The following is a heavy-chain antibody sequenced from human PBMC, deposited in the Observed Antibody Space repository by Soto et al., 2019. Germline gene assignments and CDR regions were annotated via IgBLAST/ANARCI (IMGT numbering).Heavy chain of an antibody. V-gene: IGHV1-8*01. CDR2: MNPNSGNT. CDR3: ARDNRYNWNDEGWFDP. Sequence: QVQLVQSGAEVKKPGASVKVSCKASGYSFSDYDINWVRQATGQGPEWMGWMNPNSGNTGDAQNLQGRVTMTRNTSITTAYMELSSLGSEDTAVYYCARDNRYNWNDEGWFDPCGQGTLVTGSS. CDR1: GYSFSDYD. J-gene: IGHJ5*02. D-gene: IGHD1-20*01.